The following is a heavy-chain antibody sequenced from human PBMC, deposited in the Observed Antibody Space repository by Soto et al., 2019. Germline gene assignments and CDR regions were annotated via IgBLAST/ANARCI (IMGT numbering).Heavy chain of an antibody. V-gene: IGHV1-18*01. Sequence: EASVKVSCKASGYSFTTYGISWVRQAPGQGLEWMGWISAHDGHTNYAQKVQGRVTMTTDTSTSTGYMEVTSLRSDDTAVYYCARIGSGDPGAYWGQGTLVTVSS. CDR1: GYSFTTYG. CDR2: ISAHDGHT. CDR3: ARIGSGDPGAY. D-gene: IGHD2-21*02. J-gene: IGHJ4*02.